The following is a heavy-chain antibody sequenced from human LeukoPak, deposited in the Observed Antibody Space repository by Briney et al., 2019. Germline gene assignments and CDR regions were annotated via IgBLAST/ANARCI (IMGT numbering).Heavy chain of an antibody. CDR2: MNPNSGNT. CDR3: ARTYGVPYYYYYYMDV. Sequence: GASVKVSCKASGYTFTSYDINWVRQATGQGLEWMGWMNPNSGNTGYAQKFQGRVTITRNTSISTAYMELSSLRSEDTAVYYCARTYGVPYYYYYYMDVWGKGTTVTVSS. J-gene: IGHJ6*03. D-gene: IGHD4/OR15-4a*01. CDR1: GYTFTSYD. V-gene: IGHV1-8*03.